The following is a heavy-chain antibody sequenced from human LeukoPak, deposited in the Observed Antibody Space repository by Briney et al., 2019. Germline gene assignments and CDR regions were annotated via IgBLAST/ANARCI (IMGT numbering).Heavy chain of an antibody. Sequence: ASVKVSCKASGYTFTSYSISWVRQAPGQGLEWMGWISPYNGNTNYAQKLQGRVTMTTDTSTSTVNMELRSLRSDDTAVYYCARRVNCAGDCSLDYWGRGTLVTVSS. CDR1: GYTFTSYS. CDR3: ARRVNCAGDCSLDY. CDR2: ISPYNGNT. J-gene: IGHJ4*02. D-gene: IGHD2-21*02. V-gene: IGHV1-18*01.